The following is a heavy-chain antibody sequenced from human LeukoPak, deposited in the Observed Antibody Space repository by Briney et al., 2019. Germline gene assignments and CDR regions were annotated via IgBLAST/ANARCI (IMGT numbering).Heavy chain of an antibody. V-gene: IGHV3-33*01. CDR3: ARDAQRGFDYSNSLKY. CDR2: IWSDGTNT. D-gene: IGHD4-11*01. J-gene: IGHJ4*02. CDR1: GLTFNHYG. Sequence: GGSLRLSCGAPGLTFNHYGMHWVRQAPGKGLEWVAVIWSDGTNTYYADSVKGRFTISRVDYENTVYLQMNSLRPEDSGVYYCARDAQRGFDYSNSLKYWGQGTPVTVST.